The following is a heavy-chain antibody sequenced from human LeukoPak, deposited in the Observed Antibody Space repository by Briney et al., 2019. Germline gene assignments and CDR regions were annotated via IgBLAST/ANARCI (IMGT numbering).Heavy chain of an antibody. J-gene: IGHJ3*01. V-gene: IGHV1-2*02. D-gene: IGHD3-22*01. CDR3: ARRYDSRGPVTFDF. CDR1: GYTFTDHT. CDR2: INPNIGTT. Sequence: GASVKVSCEASGYTFTDHTIHWVRQAPGQGLEWMGWINPNIGTTNYAKRFQGRLTVTRDTSINTAFMELSSLNPGGTAVFYCARRYDSRGPVTFDFWGQGTLVTVSS.